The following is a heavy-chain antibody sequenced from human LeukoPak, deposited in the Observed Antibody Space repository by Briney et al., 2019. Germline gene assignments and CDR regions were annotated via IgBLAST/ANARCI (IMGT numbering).Heavy chain of an antibody. V-gene: IGHV3-72*01. Sequence: TGGSLRLSCAASGFTFSDHYMDWVRQAPGKGLEWVGRTRNKVNNYTTEYAASVKGRFTISRDDSKSSLYLQMNSLKTEDTAVYYCARVFRGYNYNGVDYWGQGTLVTVSS. CDR2: TRNKVNNYTT. D-gene: IGHD5-18*01. CDR1: GFTFSDHY. CDR3: ARVFRGYNYNGVDY. J-gene: IGHJ4*02.